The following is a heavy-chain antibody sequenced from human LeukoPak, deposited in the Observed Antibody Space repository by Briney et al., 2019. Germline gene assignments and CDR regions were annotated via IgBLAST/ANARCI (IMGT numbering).Heavy chain of an antibody. CDR2: IKSKTDGGTT. J-gene: IGHJ1*01. D-gene: IGHD1-26*01. V-gene: IGHV3-15*01. Sequence: GGSLRLSCAASGFTFSNAWMSWVRQAPGKGLEWVGRIKSKTDGGTTDYAAPVKGRFTISRDDSKNTLYLQMNSLKTEGTAVYYCSCGPPRGIVGATWRLYFQHWGQGTLVTVSS. CDR1: GFTFSNAW. CDR3: SCGPPRGIVGATWRLYFQH.